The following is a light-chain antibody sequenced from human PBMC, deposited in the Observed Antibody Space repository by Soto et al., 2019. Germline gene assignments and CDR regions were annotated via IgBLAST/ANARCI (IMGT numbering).Light chain of an antibody. CDR1: SSDVGGYNY. CDR3: SSYTTSNTRQIV. J-gene: IGLJ1*01. V-gene: IGLV2-14*03. CDR2: DVS. Sequence: QSVLTQPPSASGSPGQSVTISCTGSSSDVGGYNYVSWYQHHPGKAPKLMIFDVSKRPSGVSNRFSGSKSGNTASLTISGLQPEDEADYYCSSYTTSNTRQIVFGTGTKVTAL.